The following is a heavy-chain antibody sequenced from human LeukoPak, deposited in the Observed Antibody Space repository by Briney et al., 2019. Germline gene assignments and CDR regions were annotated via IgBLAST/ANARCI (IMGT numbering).Heavy chain of an antibody. CDR2: ISDNDDST. CDR3: AKRDWSWYFDS. V-gene: IGHV3-23*01. CDR1: GFTFSSYD. J-gene: IGHJ4*02. Sequence: WGSLRLACAASGFTFSSYDMSWVRQAPGKGLEWVSGISDNDDSTNYADSVKGRFTISRDNSKSMLYLQMSSLRAEDTAVYYCAKRDWSWYFDSWGQGTLVTVSS. D-gene: IGHD1-26*01.